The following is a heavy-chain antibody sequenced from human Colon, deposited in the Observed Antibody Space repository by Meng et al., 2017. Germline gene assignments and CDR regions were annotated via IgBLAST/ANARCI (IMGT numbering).Heavy chain of an antibody. V-gene: IGHV1-2*06. CDR1: GYIFTGFF. D-gene: IGHD1-1*01. J-gene: IGHJ6*02. Sequence: QVQLVQSGTEVKKPGASVNVSCKASGYIFTGFFLHWVRQIPGQGFEWMGRINPKNGDTLYSQKFQGRVTMTRDTSIDTAYMDLSRLTSDDTAVYYCSRVPTTTNRDMDVWGQGTTVTVSS. CDR2: INPKNGDT. CDR3: SRVPTTTNRDMDV.